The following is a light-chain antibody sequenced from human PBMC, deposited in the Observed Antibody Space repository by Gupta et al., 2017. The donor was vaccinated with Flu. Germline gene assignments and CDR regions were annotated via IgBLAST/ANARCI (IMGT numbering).Light chain of an antibody. CDR2: GAS. Sequence: GPLSLSPGDRATLSCRASQIVVSGYLAWYQQKPAQAPSLLIYGASSRVTGLPERFSGSGSGTDFTLIISRLEPEDFAVYYCQQYDSLPGTFGQGTNVEIK. J-gene: IGKJ1*01. CDR3: QQYDSLPGT. CDR1: QIVVSGY. V-gene: IGKV3-20*01.